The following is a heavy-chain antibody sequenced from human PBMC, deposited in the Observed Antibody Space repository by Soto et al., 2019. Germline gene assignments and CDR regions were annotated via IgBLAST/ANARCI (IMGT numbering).Heavy chain of an antibody. CDR2: ITANSGSV. J-gene: IGHJ3*02. V-gene: IGHV3-21*01. CDR3: TRRMMTATTPWGAFDI. CDR1: EFTFNTYL. D-gene: IGHD4-17*01. Sequence: EVRLVESGGGLVKPGGSLRLSCAASEFTFNTYLMNWVRQAPGKGLEWVSSITANSGSVYYADSVRGRFSISRDDAKNSLYLQMDSLRAEDTAVYYCTRRMMTATTPWGAFDIWGQGAMVTVSS.